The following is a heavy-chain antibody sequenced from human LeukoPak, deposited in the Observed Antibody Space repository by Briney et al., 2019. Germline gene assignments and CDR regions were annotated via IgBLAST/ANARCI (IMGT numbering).Heavy chain of an antibody. Sequence: SETLSLTCTVSGGSINSSTSFWGWIRQAPGQGLEWIGSIYHSGSTYYNPSLKSRVTISVDTSKNQFSLKLSSVTAADTAVYYCAIGGDAFDIWGQGTMVTVSS. CDR2: IYHSGST. CDR1: GGSINSSTSF. V-gene: IGHV4-39*01. CDR3: AIGGDAFDI. J-gene: IGHJ3*02. D-gene: IGHD3-16*01.